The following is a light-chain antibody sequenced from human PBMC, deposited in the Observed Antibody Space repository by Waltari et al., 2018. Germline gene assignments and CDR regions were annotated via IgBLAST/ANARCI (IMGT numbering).Light chain of an antibody. J-gene: IGKJ1*01. Sequence: EIVMTQSPATLSVSPGERATLSCRASQSVGQNLPWYQQKPCQAPRLLIYGASTRATGIPVRFSGSGSGTEFTVTISSLQSEDFAVYYCQQYDSWPRTFGQGTRVEIK. V-gene: IGKV3-15*01. CDR1: QSVGQN. CDR3: QQYDSWPRT. CDR2: GAS.